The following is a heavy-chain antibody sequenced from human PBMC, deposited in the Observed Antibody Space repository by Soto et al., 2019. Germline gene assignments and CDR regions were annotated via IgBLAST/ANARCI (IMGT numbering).Heavy chain of an antibody. J-gene: IGHJ4*02. CDR2: IYYSGST. D-gene: IGHD6-13*01. Sequence: PSETLSLTCTVSGGSISSGGYYWSWIRQPPGKGLEWIGYIYYSGSTYYNPSLKSRVTISVDTSKNQFSLKLSSVTAADTAVYYCARDVAAAGNQVDYWGQGTLVTVSS. CDR3: ARDVAAAGNQVDY. V-gene: IGHV4-30-4*08. CDR1: GGSISSGGYY.